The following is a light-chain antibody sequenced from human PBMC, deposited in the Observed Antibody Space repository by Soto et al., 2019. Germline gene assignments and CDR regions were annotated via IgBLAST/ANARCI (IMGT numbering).Light chain of an antibody. Sequence: EIVLTQSPGTLSLSPGARATLSCRASQSVNSNYLAWYQQKPGQAPRLLMYETSTRATGIPDRFSGSGSGTDFTLTISRLEPKDFAVYFCQQFGTSPLWAFGQGTKVE. CDR2: ETS. J-gene: IGKJ1*01. CDR1: QSVNSNY. CDR3: QQFGTSPLWA. V-gene: IGKV3-20*01.